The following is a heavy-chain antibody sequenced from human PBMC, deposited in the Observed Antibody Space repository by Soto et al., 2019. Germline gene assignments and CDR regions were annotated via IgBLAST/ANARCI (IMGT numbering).Heavy chain of an antibody. D-gene: IGHD6-13*01. J-gene: IGHJ5*02. V-gene: IGHV1-18*01. CDR2: ISAYNGNT. CDR3: ARDPGPSSWYLIRFDP. CDR1: GYAFTSYG. Sequence: ASVKVSWKAAGYAFTSYGISWGRQAPGQGLEWMGWISAYNGNTNYAQKLQGRVTMTTDTSTSTAYMELRSLRSDDTAVYYCARDPGPSSWYLIRFDPWGQGTLVTVSS.